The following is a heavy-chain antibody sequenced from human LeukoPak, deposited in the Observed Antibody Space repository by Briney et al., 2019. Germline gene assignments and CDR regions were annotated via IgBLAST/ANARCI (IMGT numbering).Heavy chain of an antibody. Sequence: SSETLSLTCTVSGCSISGYYWSWIRQPPGKGLEWLGYIYYSGGTMYNPSLNSRGTISVDMSKNQFSLKLSSVTAADTAVYYCARGGRYIRRRLDVWGQGTTVTVSS. V-gene: IGHV4-59*01. D-gene: IGHD3-16*01. J-gene: IGHJ6*02. CDR1: GCSISGYY. CDR2: IYYSGGT. CDR3: ARGGRYIRRRLDV.